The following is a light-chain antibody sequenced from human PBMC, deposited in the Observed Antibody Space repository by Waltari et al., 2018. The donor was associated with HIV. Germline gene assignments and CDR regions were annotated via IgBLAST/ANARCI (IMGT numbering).Light chain of an antibody. CDR2: EVA. CDR3: FSYAGNGAYV. J-gene: IGLJ1*01. CDR1: SSDIGAYDL. V-gene: IGLV2-23*02. Sequence: SALTQPASLAGSPGQSNGLSCSGTSSDIGAYDLVSWFQQFPVKAPKLIIYEVAARPAGVSARFSGSKSGNTDSLTIAGLEVEDEAEYYCFSYAGNGAYVFGTGTKVTVL.